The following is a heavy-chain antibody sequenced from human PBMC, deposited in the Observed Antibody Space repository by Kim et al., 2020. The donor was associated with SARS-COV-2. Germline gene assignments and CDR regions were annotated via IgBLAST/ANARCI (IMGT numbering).Heavy chain of an antibody. CDR2: T. V-gene: IGHV1-3*01. CDR3: ARYSGYEPFDY. Sequence: TKDSQRFQGRVTITRDTSASTAYMELSSLRSEDTAVYYCARYSGYEPFDYWGQGTLVTVSS. J-gene: IGHJ4*02. D-gene: IGHD5-12*01.